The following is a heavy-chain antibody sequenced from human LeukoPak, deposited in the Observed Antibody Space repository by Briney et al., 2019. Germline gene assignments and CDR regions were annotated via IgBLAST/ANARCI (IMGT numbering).Heavy chain of an antibody. Sequence: AETLTLTCSVSGFTISSDYNYCWLRDPPGEGLEGIVSIYHSGKTYYNPSVKSRFTISGDMSKNKFYLKLNSVTAADTAVYYCARDRIVVSDPPKWFDPWGQGNLVTVSS. J-gene: IGHJ5*02. CDR1: GFTISSDYN. CDR2: IYHSGKT. D-gene: IGHD3-22*01. CDR3: ARDRIVVSDPPKWFDP. V-gene: IGHV4-38-2*02.